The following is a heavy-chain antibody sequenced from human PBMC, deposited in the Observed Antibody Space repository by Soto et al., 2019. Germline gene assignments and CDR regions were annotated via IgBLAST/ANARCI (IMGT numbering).Heavy chain of an antibody. Sequence: GESLKISCNGSGYTFTNYWIGWVRQMPGKGPEWMGIIYPGDSDTKYNPSFQGQVTISADKSITTTYLQWSSLKASDTAIYYCAASIFYYGMDVWGQGTTFTVSS. V-gene: IGHV5-51*01. CDR1: GYTFTNYW. CDR3: AASIFYYGMDV. CDR2: IYPGDSDT. J-gene: IGHJ6*02.